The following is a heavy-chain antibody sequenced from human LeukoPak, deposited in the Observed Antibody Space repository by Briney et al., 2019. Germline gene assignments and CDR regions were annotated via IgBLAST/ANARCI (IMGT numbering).Heavy chain of an antibody. V-gene: IGHV3-30*02. CDR1: GFTFSSYG. D-gene: IGHD3-10*01. J-gene: IGHJ4*02. CDR2: IRYDGSNK. Sequence: PGGSLRLSCAASGFTFSSYGMHWVRQAPGKGLEWVAFIRYDGSNKYYADSVKGRFTISRDNPKNTVYLQINSLGAEDTAVYCCAKYVFSYGSGSYLAHWGQGTQVTVSS. CDR3: AKYVFSYGSGSYLAH.